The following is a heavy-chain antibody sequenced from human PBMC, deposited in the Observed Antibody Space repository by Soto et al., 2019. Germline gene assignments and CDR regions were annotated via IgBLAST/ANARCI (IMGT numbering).Heavy chain of an antibody. D-gene: IGHD1-26*01. CDR2: IKQDGSEK. Sequence: GGSLRLSCAAPGFTFSSYWMSWVRQAPGKGLEWVANIKQDGSEKYYVDSVKGRFTISRDNAKNSLYLQMNSLRAEDTAVYYCAAEMFGYSGTTSYGMDVWGQGTTVTVSS. J-gene: IGHJ6*02. V-gene: IGHV3-7*01. CDR3: AAEMFGYSGTTSYGMDV. CDR1: GFTFSSYW.